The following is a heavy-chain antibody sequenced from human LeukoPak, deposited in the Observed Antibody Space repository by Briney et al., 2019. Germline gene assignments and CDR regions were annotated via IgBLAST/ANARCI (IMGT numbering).Heavy chain of an antibody. CDR1: GFTVSSNY. Sequence: GSLRLSCAASGFTVSSNYMSWVRQAPGKGLEWVSVISSGGSTYYADSVKGRFTISRDNSKNTLYLQMNSLRAEDTAVYYCARDPSKPTAFDYWGQGTLVTVSS. V-gene: IGHV3-66*02. CDR2: ISSGGST. CDR3: ARDPSKPTAFDY. J-gene: IGHJ4*02. D-gene: IGHD6-6*01.